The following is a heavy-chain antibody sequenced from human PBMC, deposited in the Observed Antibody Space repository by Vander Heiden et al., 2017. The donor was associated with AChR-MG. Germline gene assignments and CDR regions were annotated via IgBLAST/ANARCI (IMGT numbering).Heavy chain of an antibody. D-gene: IGHD3-22*01. J-gene: IGHJ5*02. V-gene: IGHV4-4*07. CDR1: GGSISSYY. CDR2: IYTSVST. Sequence: QVQLQESGPGLVKPSETLSLTCTVSGGSISSYYWSWIRQPAGKGLEWIGRIYTSVSTNYNPSLKSRVTMSVDTSKNQFSLKLSSVTAADTAVYYCARVYLHYYDSSGYYYVFDPWGQGTLVTVSS. CDR3: ARVYLHYYDSSGYYYVFDP.